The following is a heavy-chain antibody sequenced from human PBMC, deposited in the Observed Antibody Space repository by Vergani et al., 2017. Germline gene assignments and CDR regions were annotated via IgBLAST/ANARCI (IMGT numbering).Heavy chain of an antibody. J-gene: IGHJ4*02. CDR2: ILPIFGIA. Sequence: QVQLVQSGAEVKKPGSSVKVSCKASGGTFSRYAISWVRQAPGQGLEWMGGILPIFGIANYAQKFQGRVTITADKSTSTAYMELSSLRSEDTAVYYCARREIFVSAPTSGLEHWGQGTLVTVSS. V-gene: IGHV1-69*17. CDR1: GGTFSRYA. CDR3: ARREIFVSAPTSGLEH. D-gene: IGHD3-3*01.